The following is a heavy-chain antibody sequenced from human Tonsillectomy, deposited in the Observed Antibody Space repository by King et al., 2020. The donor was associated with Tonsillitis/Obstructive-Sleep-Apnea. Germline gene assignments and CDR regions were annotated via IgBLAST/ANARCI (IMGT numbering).Heavy chain of an antibody. V-gene: IGHV3-74*01. CDR2: INSDGSST. Sequence: VQLVESGGGLVQPGGSLRLSCAASGFTFSSYWMHWVRQALGKGLVWVSRINSDGSSTSYADSVKGRFTISRDNAKNTLYLQMNSLRAEDTAVYYCARDTPNDFWSGLIYYYYYYMDVWGKGTTVTVSS. D-gene: IGHD3-3*01. J-gene: IGHJ6*03. CDR1: GFTFSSYW. CDR3: ARDTPNDFWSGLIYYYYYYMDV.